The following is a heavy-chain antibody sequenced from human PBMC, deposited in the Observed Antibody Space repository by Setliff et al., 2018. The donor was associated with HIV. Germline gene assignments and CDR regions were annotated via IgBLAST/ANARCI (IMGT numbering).Heavy chain of an antibody. CDR1: GYTFTDYY. CDR3: ARGVPADAYAFDI. D-gene: IGHD2-2*01. Sequence: GASVKVSCKASGYTFTDYYIHWVRQAPGQGLEWMGWINPNSGGTNYAQKFQDRVTMSTDTSTTTAFMELRSLISDDTAVYYCARGVPADAYAFDIWGQGTLVTVSS. CDR2: INPNSGGT. V-gene: IGHV1-2*02. J-gene: IGHJ3*02.